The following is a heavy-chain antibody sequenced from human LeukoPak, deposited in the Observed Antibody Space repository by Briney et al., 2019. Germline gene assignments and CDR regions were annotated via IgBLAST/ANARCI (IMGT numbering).Heavy chain of an antibody. Sequence: SETLSLTCTVSGGSISSYYWSWIRQPPGKGLEWIGYMYYSGSTNYNPSLKSRVTISVDTSKNQFSLKLSSVTAADTAVYYCARDFHGSGGLDVWGKGTTVTISS. CDR3: ARDFHGSGGLDV. CDR1: GGSISSYY. CDR2: MYYSGST. J-gene: IGHJ6*04. D-gene: IGHD3-10*01. V-gene: IGHV4-59*12.